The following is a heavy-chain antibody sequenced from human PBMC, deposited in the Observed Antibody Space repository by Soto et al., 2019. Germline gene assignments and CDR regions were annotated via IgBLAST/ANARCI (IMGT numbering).Heavy chain of an antibody. Sequence: LPETLSLTCTVSGGSISSSSHYWGWIRQPPGKGLEWIGSIYYSGSTSYNPSLKSRVTISVDTSKNHFSLKLSSVTAADTAVYYCARLMAVAGSPLDYWGQGTLVTVSS. J-gene: IGHJ4*02. CDR1: GGSISSSSHY. CDR3: ARLMAVAGSPLDY. CDR2: IYYSGST. V-gene: IGHV4-39*02. D-gene: IGHD6-19*01.